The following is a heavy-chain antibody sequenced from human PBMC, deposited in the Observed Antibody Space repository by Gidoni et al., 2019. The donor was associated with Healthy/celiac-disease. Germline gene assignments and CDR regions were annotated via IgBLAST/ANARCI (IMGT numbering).Heavy chain of an antibody. CDR3: ARGATVDTDPIPRSLPYYYYYGMDV. D-gene: IGHD5-18*01. J-gene: IGHJ6*02. CDR1: GFTVSSNY. Sequence: EVQLVESGGGLIQPGGSLRLSCAASGFTVSSNYMSWVRTAPGKGLEWVSVIYSGGSTYYADSVKGRFTISRDNSKNTLYLQMNSLRAEDTAVYYCARGATVDTDPIPRSLPYYYYYGMDVWGQGTTVTVSS. CDR2: IYSGGST. V-gene: IGHV3-53*01.